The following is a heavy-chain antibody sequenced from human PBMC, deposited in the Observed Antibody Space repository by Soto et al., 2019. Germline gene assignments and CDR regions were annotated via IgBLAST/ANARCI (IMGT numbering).Heavy chain of an antibody. Sequence: ASVKVSCKASGGTFSSYAISWVRQAPGQGLEWMGGIIPIFGTANYAQKFQGRVTITADESTSTAYMELSSLRSEGTAVYYCARGPYYYDSSGYYYYYGMDVWGQGTTVTVSS. CDR1: GGTFSSYA. D-gene: IGHD3-22*01. CDR2: IIPIFGTA. CDR3: ARGPYYYDSSGYYYYYGMDV. V-gene: IGHV1-69*13. J-gene: IGHJ6*02.